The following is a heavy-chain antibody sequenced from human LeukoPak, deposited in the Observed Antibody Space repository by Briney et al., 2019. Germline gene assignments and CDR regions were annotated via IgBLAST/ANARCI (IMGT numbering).Heavy chain of an antibody. Sequence: ASETLSLTCAVSGGSISSGGYTWSWIRQPPGKGLEWIGYIYHSGSTNYNPSLKSRVTISVDKSKNQFSLKLSSVTAADTAVYYCARTRVLLWFGEYYYYYGMDVWGQGTTVTVSS. J-gene: IGHJ6*02. CDR3: ARTRVLLWFGEYYYYYGMDV. CDR2: IYHSGST. CDR1: GGSISSGGYT. D-gene: IGHD3-10*01. V-gene: IGHV4-30-2*01.